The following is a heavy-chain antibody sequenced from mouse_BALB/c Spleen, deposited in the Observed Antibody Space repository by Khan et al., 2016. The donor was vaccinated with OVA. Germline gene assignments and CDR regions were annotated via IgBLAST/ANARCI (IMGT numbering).Heavy chain of an antibody. V-gene: IGHV3-1*02. CDR1: GYSITSGYG. CDR3: GRKARIKY. D-gene: IGHD3-2*02. J-gene: IGHJ2*01. CDR2: ITYSGNT. Sequence: EVQLQESGPGLVKPSQSLSLTCTVTGYSITSGYGWNWIRQFPGNKLECMGYITYSGNTNYNQSLKNRISITRDTSKNQFFLQLNSVTTEDTDTYYGGRKARIKYWGQGTTLTVSA.